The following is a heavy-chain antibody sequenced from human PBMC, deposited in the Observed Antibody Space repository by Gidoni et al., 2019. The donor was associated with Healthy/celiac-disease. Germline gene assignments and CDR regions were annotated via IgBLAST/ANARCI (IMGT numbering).Heavy chain of an antibody. CDR1: GGSFSGYY. J-gene: IGHJ2*01. CDR2: INHSGST. CDR3: ARPRGVTTYWYFDL. Sequence: QVQLQQWGAGLLKPSETLSLTCAVYGGSFSGYYWSWIRQPPGKGLERIGEINHSGSTNYNPSVTSRVTISVDTSKNQFSLKLSSVTAAYMAVYYCARPRGVTTYWYFDLWGRGTLVTVSS. D-gene: IGHD4-17*01. V-gene: IGHV4-34*01.